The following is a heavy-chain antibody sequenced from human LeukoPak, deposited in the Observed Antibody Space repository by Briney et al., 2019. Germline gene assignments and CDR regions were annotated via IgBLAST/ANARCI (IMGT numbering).Heavy chain of an antibody. CDR2: ISGSGGST. D-gene: IGHD3-22*01. CDR3: ARDRADDDSSGYIYRDFAY. V-gene: IGHV3-23*01. Sequence: GGSLRLSCAGSGFTFSSYAMSWVRQAPGKGLEWVSGISGSGGSTYYADSVKGRFTISRDNAKNSLYLQMNNLRAEDTAVYYCARDRADDDSSGYIYRDFAYWGQGNLVTVSP. J-gene: IGHJ4*02. CDR1: GFTFSSYA.